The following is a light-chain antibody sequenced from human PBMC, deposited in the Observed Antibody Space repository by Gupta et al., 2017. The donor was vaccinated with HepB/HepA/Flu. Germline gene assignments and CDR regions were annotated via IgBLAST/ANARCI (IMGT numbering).Light chain of an antibody. J-gene: IGKJ5*01. CDR2: GAS. V-gene: IGKV1-16*02. CDR3: KQYSTYPLT. Sequence: DIHMPQSPSSLSASVGDRVTITCRASQGISNSLAWVQQKPGKAPKSLIYGASNLQSGVTSKFSGSGSGTDFTLTISSLQPEDFAIYYCKQYSTYPLTFGQGTRLDIK. CDR1: QGISNS.